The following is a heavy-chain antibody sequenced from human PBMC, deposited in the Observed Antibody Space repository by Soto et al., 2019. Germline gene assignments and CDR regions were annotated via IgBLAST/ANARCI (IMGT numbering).Heavy chain of an antibody. Sequence: PGESLKISCKGSGYSFAGYWITWVRQKPGKGLEWMGIIYPGDSDTKYNPSFQGQVTISADKSITTTYLRWTSLKASDTAIYYCAASIFYYGMDVWGQGTTVTVSS. V-gene: IGHV5-51*01. J-gene: IGHJ6*02. CDR2: IYPGDSDT. CDR1: GYSFAGYW. CDR3: AASIFYYGMDV.